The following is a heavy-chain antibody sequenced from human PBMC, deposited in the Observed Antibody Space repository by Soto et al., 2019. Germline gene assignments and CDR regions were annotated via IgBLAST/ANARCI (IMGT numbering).Heavy chain of an antibody. CDR2: ISSSGSTI. V-gene: IGHV3-11*01. CDR3: ARDAPYYYDSSAGIDY. J-gene: IGHJ4*02. Sequence: LRLSCAASGFTFSDYYMSWIRQAPGKGLEWASYISSSGSTIYYADSVKGRFTISRDNAKNSLYLQMNSLRAEDTAVYYCARDAPYYYDSSAGIDYWGQGTLVTVSS. CDR1: GFTFSDYY. D-gene: IGHD3-22*01.